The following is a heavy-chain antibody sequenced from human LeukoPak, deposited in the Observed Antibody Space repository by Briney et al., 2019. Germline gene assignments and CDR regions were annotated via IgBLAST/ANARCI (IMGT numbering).Heavy chain of an antibody. D-gene: IGHD3-10*01. CDR2: IRYDGSNK. J-gene: IGHJ5*02. CDR3: AKGGYYGSDNWFAP. CDR1: GFTFSSYG. V-gene: IGHV3-30*02. Sequence: PGGSLRLSCAASGFTFSSYGMHWVRQAPGKGLEWVAFIRYDGSNKYYADSVKGRFTISRDNSKNTLYLQMNSLRAEDTAVYYCAKGGYYGSDNWFAPWGQGTLVTVSS.